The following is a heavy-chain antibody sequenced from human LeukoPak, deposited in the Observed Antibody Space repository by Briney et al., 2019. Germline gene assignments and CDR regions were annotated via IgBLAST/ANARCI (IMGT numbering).Heavy chain of an antibody. CDR3: AKDLMRDRWFGES. V-gene: IGHV3-30*02. J-gene: IGHJ5*02. Sequence: GGSLRLSCAASGFTFSSDGMHWVRQPPGKGLEWVAFIRFDGSEEYYADSVKGRFTISRDSSKNTLFLQMSSLRAEDTAVYYCAKDLMRDRWFGESWGQGTLVTVSS. CDR2: IRFDGSEE. CDR1: GFTFSSDG. D-gene: IGHD3-10*01.